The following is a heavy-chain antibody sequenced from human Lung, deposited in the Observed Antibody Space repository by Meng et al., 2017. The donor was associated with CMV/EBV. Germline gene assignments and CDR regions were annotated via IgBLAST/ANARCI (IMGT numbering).Heavy chain of an antibody. J-gene: IGHJ6*02. CDR2: ISAYNGNT. CDR1: GYTFTSYG. V-gene: IGHV1-18*01. D-gene: IGHD2-2*01. CDR3: ATGNQYCSSASCYLGGMDV. Sequence: AXVXVSXXASGYTFTSYGISWVRQAPGQGLEWMGWISAYNGNTNYAQKLQGRVTMTTDTSTSTAYLELRSLRSDDTAVYYCATGNQYCSSASCYLGGMDVWGQGXTVTVSS.